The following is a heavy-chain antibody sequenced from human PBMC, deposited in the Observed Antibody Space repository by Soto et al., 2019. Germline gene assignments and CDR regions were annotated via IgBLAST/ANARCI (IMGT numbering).Heavy chain of an antibody. Sequence: ASVKVSCKASGYTFTSYYMHWVRQAPGQGLEWMGIINPSGGSTSYAQKFQGRVTMTRDTSTCKVYMELSSLRSEDTAVYYCARDREEYFDYWGQGTLVTVSS. J-gene: IGHJ4*02. CDR3: ARDREEYFDY. CDR2: INPSGGST. V-gene: IGHV1-46*01. D-gene: IGHD1-26*01. CDR1: GYTFTSYY.